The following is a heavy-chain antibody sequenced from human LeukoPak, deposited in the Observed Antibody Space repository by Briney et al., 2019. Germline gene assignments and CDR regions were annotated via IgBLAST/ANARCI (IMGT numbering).Heavy chain of an antibody. V-gene: IGHV4-59*08. CDR1: GGSISSYY. J-gene: IGHJ4*02. Sequence: PSETLSLTCIISGGSISSYYWTWIRQPPGKGLEWIGNVYYSGRTNYNPSLESRVPISVDTSKNQFSLNLTSVTAADTAVYYCARQYSSSSYFDYWGQGTLVTVSS. CDR2: VYYSGRT. D-gene: IGHD6-6*01. CDR3: ARQYSSSSYFDY.